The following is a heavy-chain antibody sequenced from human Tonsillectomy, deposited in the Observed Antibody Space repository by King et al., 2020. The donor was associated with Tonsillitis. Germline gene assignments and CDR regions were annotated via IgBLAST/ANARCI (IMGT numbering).Heavy chain of an antibody. Sequence: VQLVESGGGVVQPGRSLRLSCAASGFTFSSYAMHWVRQAPGKGLEWVAVISYDGSNKYYADSVKGRFTISSDNSNNTLYLQMNSLRPEDTAVYYCARDQGGYCTHGVCSPFDYWGQGTLVTVSS. V-gene: IGHV3-30*04. CDR1: GFTFSSYA. CDR2: ISYDGSNK. CDR3: ARDQGGYCTHGVCSPFDY. D-gene: IGHD2-8*01. J-gene: IGHJ4*02.